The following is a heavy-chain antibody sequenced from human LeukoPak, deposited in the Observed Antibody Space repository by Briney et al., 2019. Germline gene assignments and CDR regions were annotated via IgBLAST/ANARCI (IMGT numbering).Heavy chain of an antibody. CDR2: ISWNSGSI. CDR1: GFTFDDYA. CDR3: AKDIGAVAGYAFDI. D-gene: IGHD6-19*01. Sequence: GRSLRLSCAASGFTFDDYAMHWVRQAPGKGLEWVSGISWNSGSIGYADSVKGRFTISGDNAKNSLCLQMNSLRAEDMALYYCAKDIGAVAGYAFDIWGQGTMVTVSS. J-gene: IGHJ3*02. V-gene: IGHV3-9*03.